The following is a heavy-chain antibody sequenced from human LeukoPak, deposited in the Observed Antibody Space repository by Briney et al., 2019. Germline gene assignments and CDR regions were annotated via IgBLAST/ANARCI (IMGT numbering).Heavy chain of an antibody. J-gene: IGHJ5*01. D-gene: IGHD4-17*01. V-gene: IGHV3-30*18. CDR2: ISDDGSKK. CDR3: AKDEGYGDFVGWLDS. CDR1: GFTFRSYA. Sequence: PGGSLTLSCVASGFTFRSYAMHWVRQAPGKGLEWVALISDDGSKKYNADSVKGRFAISRDNSKNTVHLQMSRLRVEDTAVYYCAKDEGYGDFVGWLDSWGQGTLVNVSS.